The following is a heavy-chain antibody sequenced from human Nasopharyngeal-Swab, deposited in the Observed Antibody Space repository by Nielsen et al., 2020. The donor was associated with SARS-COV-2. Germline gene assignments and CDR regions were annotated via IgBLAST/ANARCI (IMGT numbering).Heavy chain of an antibody. V-gene: IGHV3-43D*03. Sequence: GESLKISCAASGFTFDDYAMHWVRQAPGKGLEWVSLISWDGGTTYYADSVKGRFTISRDNNKNYLYLQMNSLRPEDTALYYCAKDQAAGNYYHYDYVDVWGKGTTVTVSS. CDR3: AKDQAAGNYYHYDYVDV. CDR1: GFTFDDYA. J-gene: IGHJ6*03. CDR2: ISWDGGTT. D-gene: IGHD6-19*01.